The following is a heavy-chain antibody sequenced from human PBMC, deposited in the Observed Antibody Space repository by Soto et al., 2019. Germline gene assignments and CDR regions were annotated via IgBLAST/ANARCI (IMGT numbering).Heavy chain of an antibody. CDR2: ITSSGGAV. D-gene: IGHD2-2*02. CDR1: GFSFSNYE. J-gene: IGHJ4*02. Sequence: VQLVESGGGLVQPGGSLRLSCAASGFSFSNYEMNWVRQAPGKGLEWISYITSSGGAVFYADSVKGRFTTSRDNAKDSLFLQMNSLRVEDTAVYYCARGDCSSTCYIGYWGQGARVTVSS. V-gene: IGHV3-48*03. CDR3: ARGDCSSTCYIGY.